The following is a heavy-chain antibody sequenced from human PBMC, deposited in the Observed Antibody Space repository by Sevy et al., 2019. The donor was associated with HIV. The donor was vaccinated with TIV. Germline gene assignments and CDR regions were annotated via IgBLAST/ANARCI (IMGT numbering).Heavy chain of an antibody. CDR3: ALKDIRVAVAGTKGVAEYFQH. J-gene: IGHJ1*01. CDR1: GFTFSDYY. V-gene: IGHV3-11*01. Sequence: GGSLRLSCAASGFTFSDYYMSWIRQAPGKGLEWVSYISSSGSTIYYADSVKGRFTISRDNAKNSLYLQMNSLRAEDTAVYYCALKDIRVAVAGTKGVAEYFQHWGQGTLVTVSS. D-gene: IGHD6-13*01. CDR2: ISSSGSTI.